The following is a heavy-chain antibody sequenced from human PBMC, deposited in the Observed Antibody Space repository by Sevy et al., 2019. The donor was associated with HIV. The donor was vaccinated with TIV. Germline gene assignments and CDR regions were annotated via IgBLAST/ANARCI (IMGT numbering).Heavy chain of an antibody. D-gene: IGHD2-15*01. J-gene: IGHJ4*02. CDR1: GYTFTSYR. V-gene: IGHV1-18*01. CDR3: ARAYCSGGSCYSLAY. Sequence: ASVTVSCKASGYTFTSYRVSWVRQAPGQGLEWMGWISAHNGDTHYAQKFQGRVTMTTDTPTSTAYMDLRSLRSDDTAVYYCARAYCSGGSCYSLAYWGQGTPVTVSS. CDR2: ISAHNGDT.